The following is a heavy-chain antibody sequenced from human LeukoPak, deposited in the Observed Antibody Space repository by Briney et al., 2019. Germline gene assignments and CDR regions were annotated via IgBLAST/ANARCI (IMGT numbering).Heavy chain of an antibody. V-gene: IGHV5-51*01. J-gene: IGHJ3*02. CDR3: ARQDYVWGSYRLGAFDI. Sequence: GESLKISCKGSGYTFTHYWIGWVRQMPGKGLEWMGIIYPGDSDIKYSPSFQGQVTFSTDKSISTAYLQWSSLKASDTAMYYCARQDYVWGSYRLGAFDIWGQGTMVTVSS. CDR1: GYTFTHYW. D-gene: IGHD3-16*02. CDR2: IYPGDSDI.